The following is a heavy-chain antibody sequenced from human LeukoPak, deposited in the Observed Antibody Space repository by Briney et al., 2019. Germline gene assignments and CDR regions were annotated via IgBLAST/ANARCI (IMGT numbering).Heavy chain of an antibody. Sequence: PSQTLSLTCTVSGGSIRSGDYYWSWIRQPPGKGLEWIGYIYYSGSTYYNPSLKSRVTISVDTSKNQFSLKLSSVTAADTAVYYCARGPDRVLRYFDWLPSYFDYWGQGTLVTVSS. CDR2: IYYSGST. D-gene: IGHD3-9*01. J-gene: IGHJ4*02. CDR1: GGSIRSGDYY. V-gene: IGHV4-30-4*01. CDR3: ARGPDRVLRYFDWLPSYFDY.